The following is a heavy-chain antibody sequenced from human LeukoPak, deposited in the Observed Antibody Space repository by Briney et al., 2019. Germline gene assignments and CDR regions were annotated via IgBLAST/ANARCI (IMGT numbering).Heavy chain of an antibody. V-gene: IGHV3-66*01. Sequence: GESLRLSCAASGFTVSSNYMSWVRQAPGKGLEWVSVIYSGSTTYYADSVKGRFIISRDNSKNTVYLQMNSLRAEDTAVYYCARSFSNSSGCPYWGQGTLVTVSS. CDR1: GFTVSSNY. CDR3: ARSFSNSSGCPY. CDR2: IYSGSTT. D-gene: IGHD6-25*01. J-gene: IGHJ4*02.